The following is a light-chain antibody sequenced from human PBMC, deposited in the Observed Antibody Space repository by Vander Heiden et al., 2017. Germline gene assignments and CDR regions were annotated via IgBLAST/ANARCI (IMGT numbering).Light chain of an antibody. V-gene: IGLV1-40*01. Sequence: QSILTQPPSASGNPGQRIIIPFAGSSSNIGGRSDVNWYQQLPGTVPKLLIYGNTNRPSGVPDRFSASKSGTSASLAITGLQAEDEADYYCQAFDSSLNGYVFGTGTKVTVL. CDR3: QAFDSSLNGYV. CDR2: GNT. CDR1: SSNIGGRSD. J-gene: IGLJ1*01.